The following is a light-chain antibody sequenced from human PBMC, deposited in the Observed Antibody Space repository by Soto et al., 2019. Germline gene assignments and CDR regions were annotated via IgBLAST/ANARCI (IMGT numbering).Light chain of an antibody. CDR3: MQGIQVPFT. Sequence: DIQMTQSPSSLSASVGDRVTITCRASQSISSYLNWYQQKPGKAPKLLIYAASSLQSGVPSRFSGSGSGTDVTLKISTVEAEDVGVYYCMQGIQVPFTFGPGTKVDFK. V-gene: IGKV1-39*01. CDR1: QSISSY. CDR2: AAS. J-gene: IGKJ3*01.